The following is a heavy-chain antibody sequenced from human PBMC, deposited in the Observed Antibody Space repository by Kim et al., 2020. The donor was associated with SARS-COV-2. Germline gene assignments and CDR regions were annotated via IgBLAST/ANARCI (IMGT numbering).Heavy chain of an antibody. CDR3: ARLAVAGHEGRYSYFDP. D-gene: IGHD6-19*01. CDR2: IYYSGST. J-gene: IGHJ5*02. Sequence: SETLSLTCTVSGGSIGSYYWSWIRQPPGKGLEWIGYIYYSGSTNYNPSLKSRVTISVDTSKNQFSLKLSSVTAADTAVYYCARLAVAGHEGRYSYFDPWGQGTLVTVSS. CDR1: GGSIGSYY. V-gene: IGHV4-59*13.